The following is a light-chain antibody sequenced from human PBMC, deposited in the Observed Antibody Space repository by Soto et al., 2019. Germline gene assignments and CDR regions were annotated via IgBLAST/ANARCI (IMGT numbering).Light chain of an antibody. J-gene: IGKJ1*01. CDR1: QSLVYRDGNPY. CDR3: LQFAHFPRT. Sequence: DTVLTQTPLSSPVTLGQPASISCRSSQSLVYRDGNPYLSWLQQRPGQPPRLLIYQVSNRVSGVPDRFSGTGAGTVFTLTISMVEAEDVGVYFCLQFAHFPRTFGQGTKV. CDR2: QVS. V-gene: IGKV2-24*01.